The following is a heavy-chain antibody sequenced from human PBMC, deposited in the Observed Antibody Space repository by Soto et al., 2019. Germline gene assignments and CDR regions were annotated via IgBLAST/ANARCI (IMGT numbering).Heavy chain of an antibody. CDR3: AKRSAFDI. J-gene: IGHJ3*02. CDR2: ISGSGGST. CDR1: GFSLSSYA. Sequence: GGSLRLSCAASGFSLSSYAMSWVRQAPGKGLEWVSTISGSGGSTYYADSVKGRFTISRDNSKKTLYLQMNSLRAEDTAVYYCAKRSAFDIWGQGTMATVSS. V-gene: IGHV3-23*01.